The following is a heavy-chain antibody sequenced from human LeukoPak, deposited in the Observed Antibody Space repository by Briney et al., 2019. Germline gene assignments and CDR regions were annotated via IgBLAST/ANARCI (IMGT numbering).Heavy chain of an antibody. CDR2: ISSNGGST. Sequence: GGSLRLSCAASGVTFSSYAMHWVRQAPGKGLEYVSAISSNGGSTYYANSVKGRFTISRDNSKNTLYLQMGSLRAEDMAVYYCAREGTHSSGYYANWFDPWGQGTLVTVSS. CDR1: GVTFSSYA. D-gene: IGHD3-22*01. CDR3: AREGTHSSGYYANWFDP. V-gene: IGHV3-64*01. J-gene: IGHJ5*02.